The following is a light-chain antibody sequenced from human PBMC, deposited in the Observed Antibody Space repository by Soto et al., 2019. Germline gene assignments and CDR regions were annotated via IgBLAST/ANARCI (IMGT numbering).Light chain of an antibody. CDR1: QSVNSNY. V-gene: IGKV3-20*01. J-gene: IGKJ1*01. CDR2: GAS. CDR3: QQYGSSPPT. Sequence: EIVLTQSPGTLSLSPGERATLSCRASQSVNSNYLAWYRRKPGQAPSLLIYGASTRATGIPGRFNGSGSGTDFTLTITRLEPEDFAVYYCQQYGSSPPTFGQGTKVEIK.